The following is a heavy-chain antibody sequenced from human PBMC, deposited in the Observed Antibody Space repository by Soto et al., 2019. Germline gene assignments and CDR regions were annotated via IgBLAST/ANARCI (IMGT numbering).Heavy chain of an antibody. CDR1: GGSISSGGYS. Sequence: SETLSLTCAVSGGSISSGGYSWSWIRQPPGKGLEWIGYIYHSGSTYYNPSLKSRVTISVDRSKNQFSLKLSSVTAADTAVYYCASQQGDWNSIDYWGQGTLVTVSS. J-gene: IGHJ4*02. CDR3: ASQQGDWNSIDY. V-gene: IGHV4-30-2*01. CDR2: IYHSGST. D-gene: IGHD1-7*01.